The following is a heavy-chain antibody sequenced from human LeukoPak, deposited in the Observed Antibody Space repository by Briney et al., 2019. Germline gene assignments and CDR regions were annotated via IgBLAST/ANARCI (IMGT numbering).Heavy chain of an antibody. CDR3: ARGGSKSQFRSDWLFDY. CDR2: ISYDGSNI. CDR1: GFTFSNYA. J-gene: IGHJ4*02. V-gene: IGHV3-30*04. Sequence: PGRSLRLSCAASGFTFSNYAMHWVRQAPGKGLEWVAVISYDGSNIYYADSVKGRFTISRDNSKNTLYLQMNSLRAEDTAIYYCARGGSKSQFRSDWLFDYWGQGTLVTVSS. D-gene: IGHD6-19*01.